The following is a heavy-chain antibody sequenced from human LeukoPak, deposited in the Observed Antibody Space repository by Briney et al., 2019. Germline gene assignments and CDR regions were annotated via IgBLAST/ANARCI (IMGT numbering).Heavy chain of an antibody. CDR1: GGSFSGYY. V-gene: IGHV4-34*01. Sequence: SETLSLTCAVYGGSFSGYYWSWIRQPPGKGLEWIGEINHSGSTNYNPSLKSRVTISVDTSKNQFSLKLSSVIAADTAVYYCATNYSVSYSFDYWGQGTLVTVSS. CDR2: INHSGST. D-gene: IGHD6-6*01. J-gene: IGHJ4*02. CDR3: ATNYSVSYSFDY.